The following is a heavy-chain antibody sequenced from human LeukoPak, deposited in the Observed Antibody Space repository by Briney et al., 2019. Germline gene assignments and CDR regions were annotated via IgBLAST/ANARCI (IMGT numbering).Heavy chain of an antibody. J-gene: IGHJ4*02. CDR2: IKQDGSET. V-gene: IGHV3-7*03. CDR3: ARGGDGRWLQPPRDY. D-gene: IGHD5-24*01. Sequence: GGSLRLSCAASGFTFSNYWMSWVRQAPGKGLEWVANIKQDGSETYYVDSVRGRFTISRDNAKNSLYLQMNRLRAEDPAVYYCARGGDGRWLQPPRDYWGQGTLVTVSS. CDR1: GFTFSNYW.